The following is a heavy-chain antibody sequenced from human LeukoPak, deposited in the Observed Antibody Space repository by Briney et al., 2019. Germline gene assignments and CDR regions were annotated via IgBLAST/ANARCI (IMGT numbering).Heavy chain of an antibody. J-gene: IGHJ4*02. V-gene: IGHV1-18*01. CDR3: ARDGRPGWNYAIDY. D-gene: IGHD1-7*01. Sequence: GASMKVSCKTSGYTFTSYGISWVRQAPGQGLEWMGWISAYNGNTNCAQKVQGRVTMTTDTSTSTAYMELRSLRSDDTAVYYCARDGRPGWNYAIDYWGQGTLVTVSS. CDR2: ISAYNGNT. CDR1: GYTFTSYG.